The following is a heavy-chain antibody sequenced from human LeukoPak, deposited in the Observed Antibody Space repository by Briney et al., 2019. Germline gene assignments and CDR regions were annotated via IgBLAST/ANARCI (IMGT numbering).Heavy chain of an antibody. D-gene: IGHD3-10*01. CDR3: ARGSYYGSGTLSFDY. Sequence: GGSLRLSCAASGFTFSTYNIHWVRQAPGKGLEWVAVISYDGSNKWYADSVKGRFTISRDNAKNSLYLQMNSLRAEDTALYHCARGSYYGSGTLSFDYWGQGTLVTVSS. V-gene: IGHV3-30*04. J-gene: IGHJ4*02. CDR1: GFTFSTYN. CDR2: ISYDGSNK.